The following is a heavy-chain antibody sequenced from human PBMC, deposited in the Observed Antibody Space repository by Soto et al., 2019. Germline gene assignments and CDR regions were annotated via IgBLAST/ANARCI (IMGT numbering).Heavy chain of an antibody. CDR2: ISAHNGNT. Sequence: QVHLVQSGAEVKKPGASVKVSCKSSGYTFTSYGITWVRQAPGQGLEWMGWISAHNGNTDYAPKLQGSAIVTRDTATSTAYMELRSMRSDDTVVYYCARGGYGDYWGQGALVTVSS. CDR3: ARGGYGDY. CDR1: GYTFTSYG. V-gene: IGHV1-18*01. D-gene: IGHD1-1*01. J-gene: IGHJ4*02.